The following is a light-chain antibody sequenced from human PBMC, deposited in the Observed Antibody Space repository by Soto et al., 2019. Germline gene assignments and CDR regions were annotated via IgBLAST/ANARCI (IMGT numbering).Light chain of an antibody. CDR1: SSDVGHYNY. Sequence: QSALTQPPSASGSPGQSVTISCTGTSSDVGHYNYVSWYQQQPGKAPKLMIYEVSKRPSGVPDRFSGSKFGYTASLTVSGLLAEDEADYYCSSYGGSNNLVFGGGTKLTVL. V-gene: IGLV2-8*01. CDR3: SSYGGSNNLV. CDR2: EVS. J-gene: IGLJ2*01.